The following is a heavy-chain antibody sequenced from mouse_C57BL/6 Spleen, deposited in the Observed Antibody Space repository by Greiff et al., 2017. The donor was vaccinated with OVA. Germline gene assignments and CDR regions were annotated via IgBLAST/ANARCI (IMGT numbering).Heavy chain of an antibody. CDR3: ARNKGIYYDFLYAMDY. V-gene: IGHV2-9-1*01. CDR2: IWTGGGT. J-gene: IGHJ4*01. CDR1: GFSLTSYA. Sequence: VKLQESGPGLVAPSQSLSITCTVSGFSLTSYAISWVRQPPGKGLEWLGVIWTGGGTNYNSALKSRLSISKDNSKSQVFLKMNSLQTDDTARYYCARNKGIYYDFLYAMDYWGQGTSVTVSS. D-gene: IGHD2-4*01.